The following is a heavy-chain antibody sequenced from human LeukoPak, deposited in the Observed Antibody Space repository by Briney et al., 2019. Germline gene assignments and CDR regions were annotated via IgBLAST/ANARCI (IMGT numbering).Heavy chain of an antibody. CDR3: AKGGSSSPRRYYQHYMDG. D-gene: IGHD6-13*01. CDR2: IRYDGSNK. J-gene: IGHJ6*03. V-gene: IGHV3-30*02. CDR1: GFTFSSYG. Sequence: GGSLRLSCAASGFTFSSYGMHWVRQAPGKGLEWVAFIRYDGSNKYYADSVKGRFTISRDNSKNTLYLQMNSLRAEDTAVYYCAKGGSSSPRRYYQHYMDGWGKGANVTGSS.